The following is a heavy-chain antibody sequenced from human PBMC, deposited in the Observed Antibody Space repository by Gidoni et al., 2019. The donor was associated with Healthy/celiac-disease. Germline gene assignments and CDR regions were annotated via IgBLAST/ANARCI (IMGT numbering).Heavy chain of an antibody. J-gene: IGHJ4*02. D-gene: IGHD3-3*01. V-gene: IGHV3-15*01. Sequence: MSWVRQAPGKGLEWVGRIKSKTDGGTTDYAAPVKGRFTISRDDSKNTLYLQMNSLKTEDTAVYYCTTDVRGGPVLRFLEWLFDYWGQGTLVTVSS. CDR2: IKSKTDGGTT. CDR3: TTDVRGGPVLRFLEWLFDY.